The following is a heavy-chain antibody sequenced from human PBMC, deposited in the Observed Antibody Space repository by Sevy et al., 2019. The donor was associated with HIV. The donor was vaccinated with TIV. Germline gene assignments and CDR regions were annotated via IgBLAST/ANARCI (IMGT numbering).Heavy chain of an antibody. V-gene: IGHV3-23*01. Sequence: GGSLRLSCAASGLTFSSYAMNWVRQAPGKGLDWVSTIYWTAGVTYYADSVNGRFTISRDNSKNTLFLQMNSLRAEDTAVYYCAGGRFDSSGSFDAFDVWGQGTMVTVSS. CDR3: AGGRFDSSGSFDAFDV. CDR2: IYWTAGVT. D-gene: IGHD3-22*01. CDR1: GLTFSSYA. J-gene: IGHJ3*01.